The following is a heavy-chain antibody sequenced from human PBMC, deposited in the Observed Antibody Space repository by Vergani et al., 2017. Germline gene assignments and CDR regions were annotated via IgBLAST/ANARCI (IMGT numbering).Heavy chain of an antibody. V-gene: IGHV5-10-1*03. CDR3: ARQGIAAAGTGQSHSPRYYFDY. J-gene: IGHJ4*02. D-gene: IGHD6-13*01. Sequence: EVQLVQSGAEVKKPGESLRISCKGSGYSFTSYWISWVRQMPGKGLEWMGRIDPSDSYTNYSPSFQGHVTISADKSISTAYLQWSSLKASDTAMYYCARQGIAAAGTGQSHSPRYYFDYWGQGTLVTVSS. CDR1: GYSFTSYW. CDR2: IDPSDSYT.